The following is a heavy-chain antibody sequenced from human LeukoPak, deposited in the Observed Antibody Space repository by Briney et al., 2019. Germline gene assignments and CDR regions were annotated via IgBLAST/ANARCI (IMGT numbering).Heavy chain of an antibody. CDR3: AKDIGSDILTGYYRGMDY. V-gene: IGHV3-9*03. CDR1: GFTFDDYA. Sequence: PGRSLRLSCAASGFTFDDYAMHWVRQAPGKGLEWVSGISWNSGSIGYADSVKGRFTFSRDNAKNSLYLQMHSLRAEDMALYYCAKDIGSDILTGYYRGMDYWGQGTLVTVSS. CDR2: ISWNSGSI. D-gene: IGHD3-9*01. J-gene: IGHJ4*02.